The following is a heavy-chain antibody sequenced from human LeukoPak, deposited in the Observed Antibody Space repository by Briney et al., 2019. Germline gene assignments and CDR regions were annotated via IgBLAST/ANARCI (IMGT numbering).Heavy chain of an antibody. J-gene: IGHJ5*02. V-gene: IGHV3-11*01. CDR2: INIGGTNT. Sequence: GGSLRLSCAASGFTFNDYYMSWIRQAPGKGLEWLSYINIGGTNTHYADSVKGRFTISRDNAKKSLYLEMNNLRAEDTAVYYCATDGAGFDTWGQGVLVTVPS. CDR1: GFTFNDYY. CDR3: ATDGAGFDT.